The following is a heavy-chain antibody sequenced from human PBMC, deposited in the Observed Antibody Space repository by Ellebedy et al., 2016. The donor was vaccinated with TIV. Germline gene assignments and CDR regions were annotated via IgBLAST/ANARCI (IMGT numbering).Heavy chain of an antibody. J-gene: IGHJ4*02. V-gene: IGHV3-23*01. D-gene: IGHD4-17*01. CDR3: AKDLYGDYVVDY. CDR1: GFTFSSYA. CDR2: ITGGGDNT. Sequence: PGGSLRLSCAASGFTFSSYAMSWVRQAPGKGLEWVSTITGGGDNTYYAYSVKGRFTISRDNSKNTLYLQMNSLRAADTAVYYCAKDLYGDYVVDYWGQGTLVTVSS.